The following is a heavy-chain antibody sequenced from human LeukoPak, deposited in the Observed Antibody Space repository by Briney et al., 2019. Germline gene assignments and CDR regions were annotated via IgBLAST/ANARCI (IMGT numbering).Heavy chain of an antibody. J-gene: IGHJ6*03. V-gene: IGHV1-18*01. CDR2: ISAYNGNT. D-gene: IGHD1-1*01. Sequence: GASVKVSCKASGYTFTSYGISWVRQAPGQGLEWMGWISAYNGNTSYAQKLQGRVTMTTDTSTSTAYMELRSLRSDDTAVYYCARVSADDYYYYYYYMDVWGKGTTVTVSS. CDR1: GYTFTSYG. CDR3: ARVSADDYYYYYYYMDV.